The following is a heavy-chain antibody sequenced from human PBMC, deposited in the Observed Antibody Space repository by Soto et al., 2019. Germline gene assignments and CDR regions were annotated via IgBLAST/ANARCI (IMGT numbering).Heavy chain of an antibody. CDR2: INPTAGEA. J-gene: IGHJ4*02. CDR1: GYSFTTYY. CDR3: ARALNWGLPLDS. D-gene: IGHD7-27*01. Sequence: QVRLIQSGAEVKEPGAAVNVSCQASGYSFTTYYVHWVRQAPGQGVDWMGIINPTAGEATYAQKLQGRVTMTSDTSTSTAYMELSSLRSEDTAVYYCARALNWGLPLDSWGQGTLVTVSS. V-gene: IGHV1-46*01.